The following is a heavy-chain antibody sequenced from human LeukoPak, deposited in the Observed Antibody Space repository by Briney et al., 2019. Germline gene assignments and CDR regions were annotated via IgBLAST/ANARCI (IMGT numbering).Heavy chain of an antibody. CDR2: IKEDGSEK. CDR3: VPGSH. CDR1: GFSFSSNW. Sequence: GGSLRLSCAASGFSFSSNWMNWVRQAPGKGLEWVANIKEDGSEKYYVDSVKGRFTISRENAKNSLYLQMNSLRAEDTAVYYCVPGSHWGQGTRVTVSS. V-gene: IGHV3-7*02. D-gene: IGHD1-26*01. J-gene: IGHJ4*02.